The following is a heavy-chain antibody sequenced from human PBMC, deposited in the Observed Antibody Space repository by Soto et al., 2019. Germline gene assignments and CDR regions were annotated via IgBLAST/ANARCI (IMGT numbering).Heavy chain of an antibody. D-gene: IGHD3-10*01. Sequence: QVQLVESGGGLVKPGGSLRLSCAASGFTFSDYYMSWIRQAPGKGLEWVSYISSSSSYTNCADSVKGRFTISRDNAKNSLYLQMNSLRAEDTAVYYCASPPKGRFRAYYFDYWGQGTLVTVSS. CDR2: ISSSSSYT. V-gene: IGHV3-11*06. J-gene: IGHJ4*02. CDR1: GFTFSDYY. CDR3: ASPPKGRFRAYYFDY.